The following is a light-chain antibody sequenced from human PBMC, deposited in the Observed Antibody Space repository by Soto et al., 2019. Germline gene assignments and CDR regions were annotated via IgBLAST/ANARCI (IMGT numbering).Light chain of an antibody. J-gene: IGKJ1*01. CDR3: QQGNSFPPT. Sequence: DLQMTQSPSSVSASVGDRVTIPCRASQGIRSWLAWYQQKPGKAPKLLIYAASNLQSGVPSRFSGSGSETDFTLTISSLQPEDFATYYCQQGNSFPPTFGQGTKVEIK. V-gene: IGKV1-12*01. CDR1: QGIRSW. CDR2: AAS.